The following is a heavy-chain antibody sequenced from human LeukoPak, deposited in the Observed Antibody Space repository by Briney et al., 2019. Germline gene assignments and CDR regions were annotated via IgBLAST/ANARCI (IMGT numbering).Heavy chain of an antibody. J-gene: IGHJ5*02. V-gene: IGHV4-30-2*01. D-gene: IGHD4-17*01. CDR1: GGSISSGGYS. Sequence: SQTLSLTCAVSGGSISSGGYSWSWIRQPPGKGLEWIGYIYQNGNTYYNPSLKSRVTISVDRSKNQFSLNLSSVTAADTAVYYCARGMTTGPDPWGQGTLVTVSS. CDR2: IYQNGNT. CDR3: ARGMTTGPDP.